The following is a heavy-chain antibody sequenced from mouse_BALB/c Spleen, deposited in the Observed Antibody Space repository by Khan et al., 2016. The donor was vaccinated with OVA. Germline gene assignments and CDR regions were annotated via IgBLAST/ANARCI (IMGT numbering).Heavy chain of an antibody. J-gene: IGHJ3*01. D-gene: IGHD1-2*01. V-gene: IGHV1-77*01. CDR2: ISPGSGDT. CDR1: GYTFTDYY. CDR3: DKRSNFGYAVAY. Sequence: QVQLQQSGAELVRPGASVKLSCKASGYTFTDYYINWVKQRTGQGLEWIGEISPGSGDTYYNERFKGKATLTADKSSSTAYMQLSSLTSEASAVYFCDKRSNFGYAVAYGGQGTLVTVSA.